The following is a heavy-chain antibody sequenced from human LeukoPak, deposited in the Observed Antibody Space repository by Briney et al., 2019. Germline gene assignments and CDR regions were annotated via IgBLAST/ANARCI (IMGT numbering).Heavy chain of an antibody. Sequence: GGSLRLSCAASGFTFSSYAMSWVRQAPGKGLEWVAVISYDGSNKYYADSVKGRFTISRDNSKNTLYLQMNSLRAEDTAVYYCARVHVLRFLEWFGDAFDIWGQGTMVTVSS. CDR3: ARVHVLRFLEWFGDAFDI. V-gene: IGHV3-30*03. D-gene: IGHD3-3*01. CDR2: ISYDGSNK. J-gene: IGHJ3*02. CDR1: GFTFSSYA.